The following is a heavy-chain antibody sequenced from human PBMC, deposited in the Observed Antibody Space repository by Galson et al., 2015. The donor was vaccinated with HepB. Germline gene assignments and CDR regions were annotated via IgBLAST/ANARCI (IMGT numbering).Heavy chain of an antibody. Sequence: SLRLSCAASGFTFSNAWMSWVRQAPGKGLEWVGRIKSKTDGGTTDYAAPVKGRFTVSRDDSKNTLYLQMNSLKTEGTAVYYCTTDTLRPGIAAAPYYGMDAWGQGTTVTVSS. D-gene: IGHD6-13*01. CDR2: IKSKTDGGTT. CDR1: GFTFSNAW. CDR3: TTDTLRPGIAAAPYYGMDA. V-gene: IGHV3-15*01. J-gene: IGHJ6*02.